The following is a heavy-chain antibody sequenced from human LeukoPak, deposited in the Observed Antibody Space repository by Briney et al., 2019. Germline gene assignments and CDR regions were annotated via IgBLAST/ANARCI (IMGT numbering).Heavy chain of an antibody. V-gene: IGHV4-31*03. Sequence: PSETLSLTCTVSGGSISSSSYYWGWIRQHPGKGLEWIGYIYYSGSTYYNPSLKSRVTISVDTSKNQFSLKLSSVTAADTAVYYCARAVRMGKHGMDVWGQGTTVTVSS. CDR3: ARAVRMGKHGMDV. CDR2: IYYSGST. D-gene: IGHD2-8*01. J-gene: IGHJ6*02. CDR1: GGSISSSSYY.